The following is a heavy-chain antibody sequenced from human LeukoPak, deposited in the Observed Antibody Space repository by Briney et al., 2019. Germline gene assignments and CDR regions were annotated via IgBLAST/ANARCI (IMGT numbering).Heavy chain of an antibody. CDR1: GYTFTSYY. D-gene: IGHD4-17*01. Sequence: ASVKVSCKASGYTFTSYYMHWVRQAPGQGLEWMGIINPSGGNTGYAQKFQGRVTMTRNTSISTAYMELRSLRSDDTAVYYCARDVGGFDPWGQGTLVTVSS. CDR2: INPSGGNT. J-gene: IGHJ5*02. CDR3: ARDVGGFDP. V-gene: IGHV1-46*01.